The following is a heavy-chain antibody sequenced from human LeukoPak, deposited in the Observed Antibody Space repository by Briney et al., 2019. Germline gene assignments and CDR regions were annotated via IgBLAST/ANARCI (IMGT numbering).Heavy chain of an antibody. CDR3: ARDGITMRILEY. V-gene: IGHV3-21*01. Sequence: PGGSLRLSCAASGFTFSNYTMNWVRQAPGKGLEWVSSISSSSSYIHYADSVKGRFSISRDNAKNSLYLQMDSLRAEDTAVYYCARDGITMRILEYWGQGTLVTVSS. CDR2: ISSSSSYI. CDR1: GFTFSNYT. J-gene: IGHJ4*02. D-gene: IGHD3-10*01.